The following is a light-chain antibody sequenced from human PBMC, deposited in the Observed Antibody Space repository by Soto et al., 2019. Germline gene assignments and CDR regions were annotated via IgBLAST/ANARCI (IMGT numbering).Light chain of an antibody. CDR3: SSYTSKSSLI. J-gene: IGLJ2*01. CDR2: EVR. V-gene: IGLV2-14*01. Sequence: QSVLTQPASVSGSPGQSITISCAGTMRDVGAYNLVSWYQQHPGRAPQLIIYEVRNRPSGISFRFSSSKSGNTASLTISGLQAEDEADYYCSSYTSKSSLIFGGGTKVTVL. CDR1: MRDVGAYNL.